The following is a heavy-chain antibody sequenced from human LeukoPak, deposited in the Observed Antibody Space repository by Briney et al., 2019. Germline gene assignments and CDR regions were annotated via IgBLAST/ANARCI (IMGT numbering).Heavy chain of an antibody. CDR3: ARGHYYDSSDYPGAFDI. D-gene: IGHD3-22*01. Sequence: GASVKVSCKASGGTFSSYAISWVRQAPGQGLEWMGRIIPILGIANYAQKFQGRVTITADKSTSTAYMELSSLRSEDTAVYYCARGHYYDSSDYPGAFDIWGQGTMVTVSS. CDR1: GGTFSSYA. J-gene: IGHJ3*02. V-gene: IGHV1-69*04. CDR2: IIPILGIA.